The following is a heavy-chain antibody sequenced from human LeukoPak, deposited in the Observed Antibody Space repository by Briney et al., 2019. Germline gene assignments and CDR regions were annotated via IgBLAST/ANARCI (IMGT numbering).Heavy chain of an antibody. V-gene: IGHV1-18*01. CDR2: ISAYSGNT. CDR1: GYSFSSY. J-gene: IGHJ4*02. CDR3: ARRTYSSSSSLFDY. Sequence: ASVKVSCKASGYSFSSYISWVRQAPGQGLEWMGWISAYSGNTNYAHKLQGRVTMTTDTSTSTAYMELRSLRSDDTAVYYCARRTYSSSSSLFDYWGQGTLVTVSS. D-gene: IGHD6-6*01.